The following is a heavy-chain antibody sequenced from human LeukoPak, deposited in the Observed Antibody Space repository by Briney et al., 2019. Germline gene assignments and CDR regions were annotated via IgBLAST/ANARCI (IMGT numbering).Heavy chain of an antibody. CDR1: GFTFSDAW. V-gene: IGHV3-15*01. J-gene: IGHJ4*02. Sequence: GGSLRLSCVASGFTFSDAWMSWVRHAPGKGLEWVGRIKSKVAGETTDYAAPVKGRFTISRDDSNNMLYLQMNSLKTEDTSVYYCTTDWGIPGGGGTCSSLGGQGTLVTVSS. CDR3: TTDWGIPGGGGTCSSL. CDR2: IKSKVAGETT. D-gene: IGHD2-21*01.